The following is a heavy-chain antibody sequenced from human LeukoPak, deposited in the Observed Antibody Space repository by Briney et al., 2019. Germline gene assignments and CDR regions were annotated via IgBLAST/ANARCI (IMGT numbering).Heavy chain of an antibody. Sequence: SVTLSLTCSVSIGSISSSKWWSWVRQSPVKGLEWIGEIYPYGTTNYNPSFTSRVTMSVDRSRNQFSLKLTSVTAADTAVYYCASLKRGLTMVRGVLENWGQGTLVTVSS. J-gene: IGHJ4*02. CDR3: ASLKRGLTMVRGVLEN. CDR1: IGSISSSKW. V-gene: IGHV4-4*02. CDR2: IYPYGTT. D-gene: IGHD3-10*01.